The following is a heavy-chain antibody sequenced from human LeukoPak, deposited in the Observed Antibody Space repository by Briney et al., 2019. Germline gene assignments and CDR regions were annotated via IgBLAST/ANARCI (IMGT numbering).Heavy chain of an antibody. CDR2: IYTSGST. V-gene: IGHV4-4*07. CDR1: GGSISSYY. Sequence: SETLSLTCTVSGGSISSYYWSWIRQPAGKGLDWIGRIYTSGSTNYNPSLKSRVTMSVDTSKNQFSLKLSSVTAADTAVYYCARDRNSGYYGSGSYYFDYWGQGTLVTVSS. D-gene: IGHD3-10*01. J-gene: IGHJ4*02. CDR3: ARDRNSGYYGSGSYYFDY.